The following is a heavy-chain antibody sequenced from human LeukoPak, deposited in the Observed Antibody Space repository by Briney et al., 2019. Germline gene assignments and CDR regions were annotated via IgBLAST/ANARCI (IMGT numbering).Heavy chain of an antibody. J-gene: IGHJ4*02. V-gene: IGHV1-2*02. Sequence: ASVKVSCKASGYTFTDYYIHWVRQAPGQGLEWMGWINPNSGGTNYAQKFQGRVTMTRATSISTAYMELSSLRSDDTAVYYCARVYYGSGTYLPFDYWGQGTLVTVSS. CDR1: GYTFTDYY. CDR2: INPNSGGT. CDR3: ARVYYGSGTYLPFDY. D-gene: IGHD3-10*01.